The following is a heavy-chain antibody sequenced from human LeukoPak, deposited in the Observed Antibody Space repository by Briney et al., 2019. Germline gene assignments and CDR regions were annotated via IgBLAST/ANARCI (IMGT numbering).Heavy chain of an antibody. D-gene: IGHD1-20*01. Sequence: GGSLRLSCAASGFTFSSYSMNWVRQAPGKGLEWVSSISGSSSYIYYADSVKGRFTISRDNAKNSLYLQMNSLRAEDTAVYYCARGVWDNWNMNQAVGAFDIWGQGTMVTVSS. CDR1: GFTFSSYS. V-gene: IGHV3-21*01. J-gene: IGHJ3*02. CDR2: ISGSSSYI. CDR3: ARGVWDNWNMNQAVGAFDI.